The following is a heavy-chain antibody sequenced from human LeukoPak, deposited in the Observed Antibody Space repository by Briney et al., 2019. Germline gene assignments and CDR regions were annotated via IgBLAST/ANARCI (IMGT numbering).Heavy chain of an antibody. CDR1: GGCISSSNW. Sequence: SGTLSLTCAVSGGCISSSNWWNWVRQPPGKGLEWNGEIYHSGSTNYNPSLKSRDTISVDKSKNQFSMNLRSETAADTGVYYCARKRGHQDDFDIWGQGTMVIVSS. V-gene: IGHV4-4*02. CDR3: ARKRGHQDDFDI. CDR2: IYHSGST. D-gene: IGHD3-10*01. J-gene: IGHJ3*02.